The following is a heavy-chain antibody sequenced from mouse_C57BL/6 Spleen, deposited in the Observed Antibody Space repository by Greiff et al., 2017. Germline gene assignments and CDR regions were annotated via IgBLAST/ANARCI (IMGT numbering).Heavy chain of an antibody. CDR1: GYTFTSYW. Sequence: VQLQQSGAELVKPGASVKLSCKASGYTFTSYWMHWVKQRPGQGLEWIGMIHPNSGSTNYNEKFKSKATLTVDKSSSTAYMQLSSLTSEDSAVYYCARSDYGSSYVSSDYWGQGTTLTVSS. CDR3: ARSDYGSSYVSSDY. J-gene: IGHJ2*01. D-gene: IGHD1-1*01. V-gene: IGHV1-64*01. CDR2: IHPNSGST.